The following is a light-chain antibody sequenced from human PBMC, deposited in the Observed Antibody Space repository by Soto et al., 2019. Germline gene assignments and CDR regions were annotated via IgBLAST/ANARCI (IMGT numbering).Light chain of an antibody. CDR2: RNN. J-gene: IGLJ7*01. V-gene: IGLV1-47*01. Sequence: QSVLTQPPSASGTPGQRVTISCSGSSSNIGSNYVYWYQQLPGTAPKLLIYRNNQRPSGVPDRFSGSKSGTSASLAISGLRSEDEAGYYCAAWDDSLRTAVFGGGTQLTVL. CDR1: SSNIGSNY. CDR3: AAWDDSLRTAV.